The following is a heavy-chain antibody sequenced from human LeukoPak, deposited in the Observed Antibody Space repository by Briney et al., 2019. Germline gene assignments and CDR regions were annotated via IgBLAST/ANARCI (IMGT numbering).Heavy chain of an antibody. J-gene: IGHJ4*02. CDR1: GYTLTSYY. V-gene: IGHV1-46*01. D-gene: IGHD2-2*01. Sequence: ASVKVSCKASGYTLTSYYMHWVRQAPGQGLEWMGIINPSGGSTSYAQKFQGRVTMTRDTSTSTVYMELSSLRSEDTAVYYCARDWYCSSTSCKVEDYWGQGTLVTVSS. CDR2: INPSGGST. CDR3: ARDWYCSSTSCKVEDY.